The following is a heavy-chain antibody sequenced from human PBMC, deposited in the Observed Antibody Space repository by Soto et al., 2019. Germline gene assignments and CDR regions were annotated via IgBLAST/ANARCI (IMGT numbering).Heavy chain of an antibody. Sequence: GESLKISCKGSGYSFTSYWIGWVRQMPGKGLEWMGIIYPGDSDTRYSPSFQGQVTISADKSISTAYLQWSSLKASDTAMYYCARHGSTTVTTRYYYYYGMDVWGQGTPVTVSS. J-gene: IGHJ6*02. CDR2: IYPGDSDT. CDR1: GYSFTSYW. D-gene: IGHD4-4*01. V-gene: IGHV5-51*01. CDR3: ARHGSTTVTTRYYYYYGMDV.